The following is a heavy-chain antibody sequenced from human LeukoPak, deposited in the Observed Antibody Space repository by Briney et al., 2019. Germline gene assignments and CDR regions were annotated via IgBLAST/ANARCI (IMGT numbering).Heavy chain of an antibody. CDR2: IKQDGSEK. V-gene: IGHV3-7*01. CDR3: ARHYYDSSGYDGGDY. J-gene: IGHJ4*02. D-gene: IGHD3-22*01. Sequence: GGSLRLSCAASGFTFSSYWMSWVRQAPGKGLEWVANIKQDGSEKYYVDSVKGRFTISRDNAKNSLYLQMNSLRAEDTAVYYCARHYYDSSGYDGGDYWGQGTLVTVSS. CDR1: GFTFSSYW.